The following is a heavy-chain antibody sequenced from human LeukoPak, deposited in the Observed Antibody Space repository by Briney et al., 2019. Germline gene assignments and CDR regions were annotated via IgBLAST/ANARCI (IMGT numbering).Heavy chain of an antibody. V-gene: IGHV1-2*02. Sequence: ASVKVSCKASVYTFTGYYMHWVRQAPGQGLEWMGWINPNSGGTNYAQKFQGRVTMTRDTSISTAYMELSRLRSDDTAVYYCATEVRGVRQDPDYYGMDVWGEGTTVTVSS. D-gene: IGHD3-10*01. J-gene: IGHJ6*04. CDR3: ATEVRGVRQDPDYYGMDV. CDR2: INPNSGGT. CDR1: VYTFTGYY.